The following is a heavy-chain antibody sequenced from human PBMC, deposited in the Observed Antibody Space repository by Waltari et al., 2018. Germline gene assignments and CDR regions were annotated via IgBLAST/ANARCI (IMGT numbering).Heavy chain of an antibody. V-gene: IGHV1-69*12. CDR1: GGPFGTYA. CDR3: AKRIVGGPFDV. CDR2: IIPIYGTP. Sequence: QVHLVQSGAEVRKPGSSVKVSCEASGGPFGTYAIRWVRQAPGQGLEWKGGIIPIYGTPNYAQKFQGRVNVAADELTTTAYMELSSLRSDDTAVYYCAKRIVGGPFDVWGQGTMVTVSS. D-gene: IGHD1-26*01. J-gene: IGHJ3*01.